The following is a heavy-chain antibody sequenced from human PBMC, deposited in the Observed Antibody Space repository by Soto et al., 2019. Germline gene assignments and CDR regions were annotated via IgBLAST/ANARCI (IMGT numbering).Heavy chain of an antibody. Sequence: WTWIRQSPGKGLEWIGYIHQSGSILYNPSLKSRVTISADTSKNQVSLHLTSVTAADTAVYFCAREDDGGDSLDVWGQGTTVTVS. CDR3: AREDDGGDSLDV. D-gene: IGHD2-21*02. CDR2: IHQSGSI. V-gene: IGHV4-30-4*08. J-gene: IGHJ6*02.